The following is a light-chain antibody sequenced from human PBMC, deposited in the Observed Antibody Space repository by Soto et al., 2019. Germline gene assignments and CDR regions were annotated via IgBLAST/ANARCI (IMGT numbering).Light chain of an antibody. CDR2: AAS. J-gene: IGKJ3*01. CDR1: QSITIS. CDR3: QQTYSTPRT. V-gene: IGKV1-39*01. Sequence: IQMTQSPSSLSASVGDRVTITCRASQSITISLNWYQQKPGKAPKLLIYAASNLHSGVPSRFSGSGSGTDFTLTISSLQPEDFANYYCQQTYSTPRTFGPGTKVDI.